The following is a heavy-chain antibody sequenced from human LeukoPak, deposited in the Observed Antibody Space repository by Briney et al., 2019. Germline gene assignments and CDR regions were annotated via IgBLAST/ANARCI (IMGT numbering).Heavy chain of an antibody. J-gene: IGHJ4*02. CDR2: ISSSSSYT. V-gene: IGHV3-11*06. CDR1: GFTFSDYY. Sequence: GGSLSLSCAASGFTFSDYYMSRIRQAPGKGLEWVSYISSSSSYTNHADSVKGRFTISRDNAKNSLYLQMNSLRAEDTAVYYCATSSGWYTYYFDYWGQGTLVTVSS. CDR3: ATSSGWYTYYFDY. D-gene: IGHD6-19*01.